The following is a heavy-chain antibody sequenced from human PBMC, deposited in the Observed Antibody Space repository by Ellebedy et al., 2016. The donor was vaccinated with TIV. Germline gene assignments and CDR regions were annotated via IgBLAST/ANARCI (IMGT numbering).Heavy chain of an antibody. CDR3: ARAWGFKLNYFYYGIDV. V-gene: IGHV4-4*02. CDR1: GDSISNSIW. CDR2: IYHSGST. Sequence: SETLSLXXAVSGDSISNSIWWPWVRQPPGKGLEWIGEIYHSGSTNYNPSLKSRVTISVDKPKNQFSLKLSSVTAADTAMYYCARAWGFKLNYFYYGIDVWGQGTTVTVSS. J-gene: IGHJ6*02. D-gene: IGHD1-7*01.